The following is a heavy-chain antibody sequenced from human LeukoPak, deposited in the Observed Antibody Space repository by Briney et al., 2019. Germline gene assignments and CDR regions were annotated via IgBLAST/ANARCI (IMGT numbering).Heavy chain of an antibody. CDR3: ARSQKSVYWYFDL. J-gene: IGHJ2*01. CDR1: GGSLSGYY. V-gene: IGHV4-34*01. CDR2: INHSGTS. Sequence: SETLSLTCAVYGGSLSGYYWSWVRLPPEKGLEWIGEINHSGTSNYNPSLKSRVTISVDTSKNQFSLKLTSVTAADTAVYYCARSQKSVYWYFDLWGRGTLVTVSS.